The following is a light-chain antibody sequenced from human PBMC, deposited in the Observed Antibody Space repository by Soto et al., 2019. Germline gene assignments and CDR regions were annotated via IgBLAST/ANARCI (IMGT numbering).Light chain of an antibody. V-gene: IGKV3-15*01. CDR1: QSVTIS. J-gene: IGKJ2*01. CDR2: GAS. CDR3: QQYNDWPRT. Sequence: EIVMTQSPATLSVSPGERATLSCRASQSVTISLAWYQHKPGQAPTLLIYGASTRATGVPVRFSGSGSGTEFTLTLSSLQSEDFAVYYCQQYNDWPRTFGQGTKLEIK.